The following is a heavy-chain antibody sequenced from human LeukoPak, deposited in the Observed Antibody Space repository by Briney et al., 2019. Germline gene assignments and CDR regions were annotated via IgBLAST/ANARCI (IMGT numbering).Heavy chain of an antibody. D-gene: IGHD3-10*01. CDR2: IYYSGST. CDR3: AKEGFGEFDY. Sequence: PSETLSLTCTVSGGSVSSGSCYWSWIRQPPGKGLEWIGYIYYSGSTNYNPSLKSRVTISLDTSKNQFSLNLSSVTAADTAVYYCAKEGFGEFDYWGQGTLVTVSS. V-gene: IGHV4-61*01. J-gene: IGHJ4*02. CDR1: GGSVSSGSCY.